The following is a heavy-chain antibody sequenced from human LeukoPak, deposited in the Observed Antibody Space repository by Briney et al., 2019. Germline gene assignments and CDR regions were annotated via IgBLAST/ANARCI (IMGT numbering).Heavy chain of an antibody. V-gene: IGHV4-34*01. CDR3: ARRRGYCSSTSCPYYFDY. CDR1: GGSFSGHY. CDR2: INHSGST. Sequence: SETLSLTCAVYGGSFSGHYWSWIRQPPGKGLEWIGEINHSGSTNYNPSLKSRVTISVDTSKNQFSLKLSSVTAADTAVYYCARRRGYCSSTSCPYYFDYWGQGTLVTVSS. D-gene: IGHD2-2*01. J-gene: IGHJ4*02.